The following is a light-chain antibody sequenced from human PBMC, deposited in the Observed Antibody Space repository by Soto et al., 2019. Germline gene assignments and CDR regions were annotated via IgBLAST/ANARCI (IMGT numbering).Light chain of an antibody. CDR3: SSYTSSSNVV. CDR1: SNDVGGYNY. V-gene: IGLV2-14*01. CDR2: EVS. J-gene: IGLJ2*01. Sequence: QSVLTQPASVSGSPGQSITISCTGTSNDVGGYNYVSWYQQHPGKAPKLMIFEVSNRPSGVSNRFSGSKSGNTASLTISGLQAEDEAVYYCSSYTSSSNVVFGGGTKVTVL.